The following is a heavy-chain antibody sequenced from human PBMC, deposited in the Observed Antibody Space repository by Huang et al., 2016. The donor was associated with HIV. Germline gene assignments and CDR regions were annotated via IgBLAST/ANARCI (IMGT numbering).Heavy chain of an antibody. J-gene: IGHJ4*02. V-gene: IGHV4-30-2*01. D-gene: IGHD2-15*01. Sequence: QLQLQESGSGLVKPSQTLSLTCAVTGDSITSPGNSWSWIRQPPGKGLEWSGYIHHSGSTSYSPSLKRRVTISLDRSKNQFSLNLRSMTAADTAVYYCARGLLPNYWGQGTLVTVSS. CDR3: ARGLLPNY. CDR1: GDSITSPGNS. CDR2: IHHSGST.